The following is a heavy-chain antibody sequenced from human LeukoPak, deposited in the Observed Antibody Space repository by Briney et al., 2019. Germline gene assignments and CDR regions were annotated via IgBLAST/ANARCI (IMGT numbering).Heavy chain of an antibody. CDR2: ISGSGGST. CDR3: ARDSAYAFDM. Sequence: GGSLRLSCAASGFTFSSYGLSWVRQAPGKGLEWVSGISGSGGSTYYADSVKGRFTISRDNAKNSLYLQMNSLRAEDTAVYYCARDSAYAFDMWGQGTMVTVSS. V-gene: IGHV3-23*01. CDR1: GFTFSSYG. J-gene: IGHJ3*02.